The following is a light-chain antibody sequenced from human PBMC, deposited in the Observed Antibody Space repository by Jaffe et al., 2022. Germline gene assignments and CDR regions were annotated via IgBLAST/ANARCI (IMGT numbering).Light chain of an antibody. Sequence: SFVLTQPPSVSVAPGQTARIPCGGIHIGINPVHWFQQRPGQAPVLVVFDDNDRPSGVPERFHDSKSKNTATLIIDRVEAGDEADYYCQVWDSGIDQYVFGTGTTVTVL. V-gene: IGLV3-21*02. CDR2: DDN. J-gene: IGLJ1*01. CDR1: HIGINP. CDR3: QVWDSGIDQYV.